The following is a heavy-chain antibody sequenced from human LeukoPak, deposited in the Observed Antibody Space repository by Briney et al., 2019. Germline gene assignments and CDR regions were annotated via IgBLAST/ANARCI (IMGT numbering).Heavy chain of an antibody. CDR3: ASHSYCSSTSCFNYYYYGMGV. J-gene: IGHJ6*02. Sequence: SETLSLTCTVSGGSISSYYWSWIRQPPGKGLEWIGYIYYSGSTKYNPALKSRVTISVDTSKNQFSLKLSSVTAADTAVYYCASHSYCSSTSCFNYYYYGMGVWGQGTTVTVSS. CDR1: GGSISSYY. V-gene: IGHV4-59*08. CDR2: IYYSGST. D-gene: IGHD2-2*01.